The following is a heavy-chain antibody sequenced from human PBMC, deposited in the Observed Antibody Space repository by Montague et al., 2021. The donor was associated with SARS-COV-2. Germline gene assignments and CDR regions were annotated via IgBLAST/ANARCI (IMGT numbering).Heavy chain of an antibody. Sequence: SLRLSCAASGFTVSSNNMSWVRQAPGKGLEWVSVIYSGGSTQYADSVKGRFTISRDKSNYTLYLQMNSLRAEDTAVYYGAARADYYYGMDVWGQGTSVTVSS. CDR1: GFTVSSNN. CDR2: IYSGGST. V-gene: IGHV3-66*01. J-gene: IGHJ6*02. CDR3: AARADYYYGMDV.